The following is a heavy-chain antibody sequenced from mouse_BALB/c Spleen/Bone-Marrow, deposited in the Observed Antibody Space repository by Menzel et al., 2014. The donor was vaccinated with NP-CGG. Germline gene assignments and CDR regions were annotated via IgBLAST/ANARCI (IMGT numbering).Heavy chain of an antibody. D-gene: IGHD2-4*01. CDR2: IDTSDSYT. Sequence: VPPQQAGAELGMPGASVKMSCQASGYTFPDNWMDWGKQRPGQGLEWIGAIDTSDSYTNFNQKFMGKASLTVDASSSTAYMQVSSLTSDDSAVYYCARGGHDFSLDYWGQGTSVTVSS. V-gene: IGHV1-69*01. J-gene: IGHJ4*01. CDR3: ARGGHDFSLDY. CDR1: GYTFPDNW.